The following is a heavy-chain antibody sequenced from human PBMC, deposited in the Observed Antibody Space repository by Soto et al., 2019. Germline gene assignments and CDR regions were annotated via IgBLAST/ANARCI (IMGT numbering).Heavy chain of an antibody. CDR2: IYSRGTT. V-gene: IGHV3-53*01. CDR3: HGYGY. J-gene: IGHJ4*02. Sequence: EVQVVESGGGLIQPRGSLRLSCVVSWFTVSSTNYMSWVRQAPGKGLEWVSVIYSRGTTFYADSVKGQLTISRDNSKNTLYLQMNSLRAEYTAVYYCHGYGYWGQGTLVTVSS. D-gene: IGHD5-12*01. CDR1: WFTVSSTNY.